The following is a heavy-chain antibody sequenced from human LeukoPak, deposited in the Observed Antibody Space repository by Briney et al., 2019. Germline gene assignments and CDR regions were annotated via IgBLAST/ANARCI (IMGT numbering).Heavy chain of an antibody. Sequence: PSGTLSLTCAVSGGSISSSNWWSWVRQPPGKGLEWIGEIYHSGSTNYNPSLKSRVTISVDTSKNQFSLKLSSVTAADTAVYYCARRRRSGWPHAFDIWGQGTMVTVSS. D-gene: IGHD5-24*01. CDR2: IYHSGST. CDR3: ARRRRSGWPHAFDI. CDR1: GGSISSSNW. J-gene: IGHJ3*02. V-gene: IGHV4-4*02.